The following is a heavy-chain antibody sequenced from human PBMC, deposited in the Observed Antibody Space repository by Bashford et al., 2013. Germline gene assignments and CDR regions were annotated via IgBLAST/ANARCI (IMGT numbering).Heavy chain of an antibody. CDR1: GFTFSSYA. D-gene: IGHD4-11*01. CDR3: ADDYSTFNHLEY. CDR2: ISFHGQNT. J-gene: IGHJ4*02. V-gene: IGHV3-23*01. Sequence: GGSLRLSCAASGFTFSSYAMTWVRQAPGKGLGWVATISFHGQNTHYADSVEGRFTISRDDSKSTLFLLMNSLRADDTAIYYCADDYSTFNHLEYWGQGSLVTVSS.